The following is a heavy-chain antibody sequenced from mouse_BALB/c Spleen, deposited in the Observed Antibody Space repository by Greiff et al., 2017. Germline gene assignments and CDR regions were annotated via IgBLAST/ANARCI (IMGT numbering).Heavy chain of an antibody. Sequence: VQLQQSGAELVKPGASVKLSCTASGFTFTDTYMHWVKQRPEQGLEWIGRIDPANGNTKYDTKFQGKATITADTSSNTAYLQLSSLTSEDTSVYYCAGCDGNYAYWGQGTLVTVSA. D-gene: IGHD2-1*01. CDR2: IDPANGNT. J-gene: IGHJ3*01. CDR1: GFTFTDTY. CDR3: AGCDGNYAY. V-gene: IGHV14-3*02.